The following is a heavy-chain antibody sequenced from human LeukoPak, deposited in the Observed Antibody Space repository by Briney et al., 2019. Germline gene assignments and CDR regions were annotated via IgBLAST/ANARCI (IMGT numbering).Heavy chain of an antibody. V-gene: IGHV3-21*01. Sequence: GGSLRLSCAASGFTFSSYSMNWVRQAPGKGLEWVSSISHSSSYIYYADSVKGRFTISRDNAKNSLYLQMNSLRAEDTAVYYCAKDSAKYCSGGSCYSGYDYWGQGTLVTVSS. CDR2: ISHSSSYI. CDR3: AKDSAKYCSGGSCYSGYDY. CDR1: GFTFSSYS. J-gene: IGHJ4*02. D-gene: IGHD2-15*01.